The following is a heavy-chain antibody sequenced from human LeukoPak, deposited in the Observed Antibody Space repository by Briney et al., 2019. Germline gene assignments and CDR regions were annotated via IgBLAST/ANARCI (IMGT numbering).Heavy chain of an antibody. V-gene: IGHV3-21*01. D-gene: IGHD6-19*01. Sequence: PGGSLRLSCAASGFTFSSYAMSWVRQAPGKGLEWVSSISSGSDYIYYADSVKGRFTISRDNAKNSVYLQMNSLRAEDTALYYCARGGYSSSRSDYWGQGTLVTVSS. CDR2: ISSGSDYI. J-gene: IGHJ4*02. CDR3: ARGGYSSSRSDY. CDR1: GFTFSSYA.